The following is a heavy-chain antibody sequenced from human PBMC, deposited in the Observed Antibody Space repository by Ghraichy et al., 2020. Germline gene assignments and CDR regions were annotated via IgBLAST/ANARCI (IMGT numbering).Heavy chain of an antibody. J-gene: IGHJ6*02. CDR2: IKQDGSEK. CDR3: AKNIVATGKNLYYYYDMDV. V-gene: IGHV3-7*01. CDR1: GFSFSGYW. D-gene: IGHD5-12*01. Sequence: GGSLRLSCAASGFSFSGYWMSWVRQAPGKGLEWVASIKQDGSEKIYVDSVKGRFTISRDNARNSLYLQMNSLRAEDTAMYYCAKNIVATGKNLYYYYDMDVWGQGTTVTVSS.